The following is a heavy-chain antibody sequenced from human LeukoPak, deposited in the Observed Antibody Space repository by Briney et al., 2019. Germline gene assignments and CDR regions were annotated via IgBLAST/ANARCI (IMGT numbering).Heavy chain of an antibody. D-gene: IGHD3-10*01. Sequence: ASVKVSCKASGYTFTSYDINWVRQAPGQGLEWMGWMNPNSGNTGYAQKFQGRVTMTRNTSISTAYMELSSLRSEDTAVYYCARGRMVRGVIGYYYYYYMDVWGKGTTVTISS. V-gene: IGHV1-8*01. J-gene: IGHJ6*03. CDR1: GYTFTSYD. CDR3: ARGRMVRGVIGYYYYYYMDV. CDR2: MNPNSGNT.